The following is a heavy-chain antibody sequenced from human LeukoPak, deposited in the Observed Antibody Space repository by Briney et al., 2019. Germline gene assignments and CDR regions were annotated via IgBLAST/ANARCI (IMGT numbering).Heavy chain of an antibody. Sequence: SETLSLTCAVYGGSFSGYYWSWIRQPPGKGLEWIGEINHSGSTNYNPTLKSRVTISVDTSKNQFSLKLSSVTAADTAVYYCARGGGENYYDSSDHLIFPFDYWGQGTLVTVSS. CDR1: GGSFSGYY. CDR3: ARGGGENYYDSSDHLIFPFDY. D-gene: IGHD3-22*01. J-gene: IGHJ4*02. CDR2: INHSGST. V-gene: IGHV4-34*01.